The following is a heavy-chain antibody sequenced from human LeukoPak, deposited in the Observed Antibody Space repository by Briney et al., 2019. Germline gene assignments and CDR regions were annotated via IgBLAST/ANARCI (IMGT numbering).Heavy chain of an antibody. V-gene: IGHV1-3*01. Sequence: ASVKVSCKASGYTFTSYAMHWVRQAPGQRLEWMGWINAGNGNTKYSQKFQGRVTITRDTYASTAYMELSSLRSEDTAVYYCARGAYYYDSSGSLDYWGQGTLVTVSS. CDR1: GYTFTSYA. CDR3: ARGAYYYDSSGSLDY. D-gene: IGHD3-22*01. CDR2: INAGNGNT. J-gene: IGHJ4*02.